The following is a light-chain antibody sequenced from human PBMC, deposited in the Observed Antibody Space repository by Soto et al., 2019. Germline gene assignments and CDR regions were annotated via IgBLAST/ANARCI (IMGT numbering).Light chain of an antibody. V-gene: IGLV2-14*01. CDR3: SSYTTTSSRV. CDR2: EVT. Sequence: QSALTQPASVSGSPGQSVTISCTGTSSDIGSYNYVSWYQHHPGKVPNLMIYEVTNRPSGVSNRFSGSKSGNTAFLTISRLQADDEADYYCSSYTTTSSRVFGGGTKLTVI. CDR1: SSDIGSYNY. J-gene: IGLJ3*02.